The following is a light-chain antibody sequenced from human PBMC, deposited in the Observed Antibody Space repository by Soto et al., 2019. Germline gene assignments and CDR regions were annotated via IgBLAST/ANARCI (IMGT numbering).Light chain of an antibody. CDR2: SNN. V-gene: IGLV1-44*01. CDR3: AAWDDSLNGYV. Sequence: QSVLTQPPSASGTPGQRVTISCSGSSSNIGSNTVNWYQQLPGTAPELLIYSNNQRPSGVPDRFSGSKSGTSASLAISGLQSEDEADYYCAAWDDSLNGYVFGTGTKAPS. J-gene: IGLJ1*01. CDR1: SSNIGSNT.